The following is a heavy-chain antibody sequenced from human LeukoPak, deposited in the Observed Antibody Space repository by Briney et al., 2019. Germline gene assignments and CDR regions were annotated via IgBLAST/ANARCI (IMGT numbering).Heavy chain of an antibody. Sequence: GGSLRLSCAASGFTFSSNYMSWVRQAPGKGLEWVSVIYSGGSTYYADSVTARFTISRDNSKNTLYLQMNSLRAEDTAVYYCARSLYSGGWYDYWGQGTLVTVSS. CDR2: IYSGGST. J-gene: IGHJ4*02. D-gene: IGHD6-19*01. CDR3: ARSLYSGGWYDY. CDR1: GFTFSSNY. V-gene: IGHV3-66*01.